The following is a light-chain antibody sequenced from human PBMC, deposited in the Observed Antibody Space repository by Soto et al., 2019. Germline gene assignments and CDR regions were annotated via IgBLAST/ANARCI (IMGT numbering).Light chain of an antibody. J-gene: IGKJ5*01. CDR1: QGISSW. CDR2: TAS. CDR3: QQYNSYPWT. Sequence: DIQVTKSPSTLSASLVDLSAITFRASQGISSWLAWYQQKPGKAPKLLIHTASSLESGVPSRFSGSGSGTEFTLTISSLQPEDFATYYCQQYNSYPWTFGQGTRLEIK. V-gene: IGKV1-5*03.